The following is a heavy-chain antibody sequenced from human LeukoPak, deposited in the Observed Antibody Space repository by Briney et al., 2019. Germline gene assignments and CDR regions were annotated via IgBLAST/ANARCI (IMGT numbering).Heavy chain of an antibody. Sequence: GASVKVSCKASGYXFTAYYFHWVRQAPGQGLEWMAWINPNNGGATYAQMFQGRVTMTRDRSISTAYMELTRLTSDDRAVYYCARAGPEQFGGYSAMNSWGQGILVTVSS. CDR1: GYXFTAYY. J-gene: IGHJ4*02. V-gene: IGHV1-2*02. CDR3: ARAGPEQFGGYSAMNS. D-gene: IGHD4-23*01. CDR2: INPNNGGA.